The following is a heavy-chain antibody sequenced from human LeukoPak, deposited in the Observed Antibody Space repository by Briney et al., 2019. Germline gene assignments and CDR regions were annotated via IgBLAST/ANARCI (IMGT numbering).Heavy chain of an antibody. CDR1: GYTFTSYG. D-gene: IGHD2-2*01. CDR3: ARIYCSSTSCYPGMIDY. V-gene: IGHV1-2*02. J-gene: IGHJ4*02. CDR2: INPNSGGT. Sequence: ASVKVSCKASGYTFTSYGISWVRQAPGQGLEWMGWINPNSGGTNYAQKFQGRVTMTRDTSISTAYMELSRLRSDDTAVYYCARIYCSSTSCYPGMIDYWGQGTLVTVSS.